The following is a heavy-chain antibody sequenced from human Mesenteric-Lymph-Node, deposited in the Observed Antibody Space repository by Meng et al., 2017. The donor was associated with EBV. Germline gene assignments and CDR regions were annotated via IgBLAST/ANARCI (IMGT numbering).Heavy chain of an antibody. CDR1: GDSVSSNSAA. J-gene: IGHJ2*01. V-gene: IGHV6-1*01. Sequence: QVQLQQSGPGLVKPSXXXXLXXAISGDSVSSNSAAWNWIRQSPSRGLEWLGRTYYRSKWYNDYAVSVKSRITINPDTSKNRFSLQLNSVTPEDTAVYYCARGATSVFDLWGRGTLVTVLL. CDR2: TYYRSKWYN. CDR3: ARGATSVFDL.